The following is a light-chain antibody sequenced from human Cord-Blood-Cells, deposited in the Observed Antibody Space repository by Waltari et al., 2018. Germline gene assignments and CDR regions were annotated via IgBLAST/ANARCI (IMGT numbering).Light chain of an antibody. CDR3: SSYTSSSTYV. V-gene: IGLV2-14*01. Sequence: QSALTQPASVSGSPGQSITISCTGTRSDVGGSNYVSWYQQHPGTAPKLMIYEGSNRAAGVSNRFAGSKSGNTASLTIALRQAEDEADYYGSSYTSSSTYVFGAGTKVTVL. J-gene: IGLJ1*01. CDR2: EGS. CDR1: RSDVGGSNY.